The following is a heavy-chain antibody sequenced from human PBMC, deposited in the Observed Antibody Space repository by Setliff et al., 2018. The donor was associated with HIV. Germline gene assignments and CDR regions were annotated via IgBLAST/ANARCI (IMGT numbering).Heavy chain of an antibody. D-gene: IGHD3-3*01. J-gene: IGHJ4*02. CDR1: GDSISSGSYY. Sequence: SETLSLTCSVSGDSISSGSYYWSWIRLPAGKGLEWIGQIHTTGSTNYNPSLKSRVTISADTSRNQFSLKLTSVTAADTAIYYCARGVNFDYWGQGTQVTVSS. CDR3: ARGVNFDY. V-gene: IGHV4-61*09. CDR2: IHTTGST.